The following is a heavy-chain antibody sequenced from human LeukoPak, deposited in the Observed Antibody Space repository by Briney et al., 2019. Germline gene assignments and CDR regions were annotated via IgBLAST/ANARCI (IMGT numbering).Heavy chain of an antibody. CDR3: ARALGSWIYDFEY. Sequence: ASVEVSCKASGYTFSTSGISWVRQAPGQGLEWMGWISTYNGNTRYAQKFQGRVTMTTDTSTSTAYMELRSLRSDDTAVYYCARALGSWIYDFEYWGQGTLVTVSS. CDR1: GYTFSTSG. V-gene: IGHV1-18*01. CDR2: ISTYNGNT. D-gene: IGHD3-10*01. J-gene: IGHJ4*02.